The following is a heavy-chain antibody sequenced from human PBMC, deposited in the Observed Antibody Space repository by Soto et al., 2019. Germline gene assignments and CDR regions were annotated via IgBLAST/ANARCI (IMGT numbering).Heavy chain of an antibody. CDR3: AKSSSTSYANFQY. J-gene: IGHJ1*01. CDR2: ISSGGGST. Sequence: GGSLRLSCAASGFTFTNYAMSWVRQAPGKGLEWVSTISSGGGSTYYADSVKGRFTISRENSKNTLYRQMNSLRAEDTAVYYCAKSSSTSYANFQYWGQGTLVTVSS. V-gene: IGHV3-23*01. D-gene: IGHD2-2*01. CDR1: GFTFTNYA.